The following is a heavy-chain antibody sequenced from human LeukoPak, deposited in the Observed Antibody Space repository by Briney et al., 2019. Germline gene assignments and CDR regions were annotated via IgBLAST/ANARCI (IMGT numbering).Heavy chain of an antibody. V-gene: IGHV3-23*01. J-gene: IGHJ4*02. CDR3: ARQYSSSSPFDY. D-gene: IGHD6-6*01. CDR1: GFTFSSYA. CDR2: ISGSGGST. Sequence: GGSLRLSCAASGFTFSSYAMSWVRQAPGKGLEWVSAISGSGGSTYYADSVKGRFTISRDNSKNSLYLQMNSLRAEDTAVYYCARQYSSSSPFDYWGQGTLVTVSS.